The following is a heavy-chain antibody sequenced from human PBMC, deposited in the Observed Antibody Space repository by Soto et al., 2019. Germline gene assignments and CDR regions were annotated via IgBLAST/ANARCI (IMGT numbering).Heavy chain of an antibody. Sequence: SSETLSLTCAVSGGSISSYYWSWIRQPPGKGLEWIGYIYYSGITNYNPSLKSRVTISLDTSKNQLSLKLSSVTAADTAVYYCARGKKDRLDYWGRGTLVPVSS. J-gene: IGHJ4*02. V-gene: IGHV4-59*01. CDR1: GGSISSYY. D-gene: IGHD2-21*02. CDR3: ARGKKDRLDY. CDR2: IYYSGIT.